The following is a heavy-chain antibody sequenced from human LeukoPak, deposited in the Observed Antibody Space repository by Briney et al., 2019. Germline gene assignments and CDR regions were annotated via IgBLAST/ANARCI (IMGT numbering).Heavy chain of an antibody. Sequence: ASVKVSCKASGYTFTGYYMHWVRQAPGQGLEWMGWINPNSGGTNYAQKFQGRVTMTRDTSISTAYMELSRLRSDDTAVYYCARDLRYRSGWSASGMDVWGKGTTATTSS. V-gene: IGHV1-2*02. CDR3: ARDLRYRSGWSASGMDV. J-gene: IGHJ6*03. D-gene: IGHD6-19*01. CDR2: INPNSGGT. CDR1: GYTFTGYY.